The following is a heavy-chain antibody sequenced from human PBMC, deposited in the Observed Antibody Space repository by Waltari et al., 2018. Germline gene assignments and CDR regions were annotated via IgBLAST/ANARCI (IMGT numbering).Heavy chain of an antibody. CDR2: NNADYGNT. CDR3: MRHFGVVLTHFYYYGMDI. CDR1: GYTFSTYS. Sequence: QVQIVQSGAEVKKPGASVKIYCKASGYTFSTYSMHWVRRAPGNSLEWMAWNNADYGNTKHSQTLQDRITITPDTAASTAYMQLSSLRSEDTAVYYWMRHFGVVLTHFYYYGMDIWGQGTTVTVSS. J-gene: IGHJ6*02. D-gene: IGHD3-3*01. V-gene: IGHV1-3*01.